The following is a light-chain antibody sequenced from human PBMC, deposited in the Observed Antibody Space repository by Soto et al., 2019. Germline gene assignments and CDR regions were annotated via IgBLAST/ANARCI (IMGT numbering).Light chain of an antibody. CDR1: QGIKKY. CDR3: QKYDGVPWT. V-gene: IGKV1-27*01. J-gene: IGKJ1*01. CDR2: AAS. Sequence: DIQMTQSPSSLSASVGDRVTIACRASQGIKKYLAWYQHKPGKVPQLLIFAASTLQSGVPSRFSGSGSGTDFTLTISSLQPEDVATYYCQKYDGVPWTFGQGTKVEIK.